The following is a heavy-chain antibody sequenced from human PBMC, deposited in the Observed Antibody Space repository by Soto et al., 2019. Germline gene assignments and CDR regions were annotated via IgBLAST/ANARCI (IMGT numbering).Heavy chain of an antibody. J-gene: IGHJ4*02. CDR1: GFSFSSYW. Sequence: EVQLVESGGGLVQPGGSLRLSCAASGFSFSSYWIHWVRQAPGKGLVWVSRIKTDGSSTDYADSVKGRFTISRDNAKNTLILKINGLRAEDKAAYSCARRKENTNGLFHWGKGTLVTVPP. CDR2: IKTDGSST. D-gene: IGHD2-8*01. CDR3: ARRKENTNGLFH. V-gene: IGHV3-74*01.